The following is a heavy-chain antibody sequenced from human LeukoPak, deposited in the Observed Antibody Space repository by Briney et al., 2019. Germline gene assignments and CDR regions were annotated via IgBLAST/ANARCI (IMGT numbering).Heavy chain of an antibody. V-gene: IGHV3-7*04. Sequence: GGSLRLSCAASGFTFSSYWMSWVRQAPGKGLEWVANIKQDGSEKYYVDSVKGRFTISRDNAKNSLYLQMNSLRAEDTAVYYCARGTIAAAGYYCFDYWGQGTQVTVSS. CDR1: GFTFSSYW. CDR3: ARGTIAAAGYYCFDY. J-gene: IGHJ4*02. D-gene: IGHD6-13*01. CDR2: IKQDGSEK.